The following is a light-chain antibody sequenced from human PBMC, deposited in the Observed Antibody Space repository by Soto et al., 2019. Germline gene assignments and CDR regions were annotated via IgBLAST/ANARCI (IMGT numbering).Light chain of an antibody. CDR2: GAS. V-gene: IGKV3-15*01. CDR1: QSVSSN. J-gene: IGKJ4*01. CDR3: QQANSFPST. Sequence: EIVMTQSPATLSVSPGERATLSCRASQSVSSNLAWYQQKLGQAPRLLIYGASTRATGIPARFSGSGSGTEFTLTISSLQSEDFATYYCQQANSFPSTFGGGTKVEIK.